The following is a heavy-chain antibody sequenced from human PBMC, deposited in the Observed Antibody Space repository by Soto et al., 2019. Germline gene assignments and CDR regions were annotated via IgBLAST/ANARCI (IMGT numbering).Heavy chain of an antibody. Sequence: GGSLRLSCAASGFTFSSYAMSWVRQAPGKGLEWVSAISGSGGSTYYADSVKGRFTISRDNSKNTLYLQMNSLRAEDTAVYYCAKGRYSSSWGFLDYWGQGTLVTVSS. CDR3: AKGRYSSSWGFLDY. J-gene: IGHJ4*02. V-gene: IGHV3-23*01. CDR1: GFTFSSYA. CDR2: ISGSGGST. D-gene: IGHD6-13*01.